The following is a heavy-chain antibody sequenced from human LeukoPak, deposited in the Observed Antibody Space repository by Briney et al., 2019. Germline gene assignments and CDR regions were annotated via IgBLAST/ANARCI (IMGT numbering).Heavy chain of an antibody. J-gene: IGHJ6*02. CDR2: ISYDGSNK. CDR3: ARDDCSSTSCYVGYYYGMDV. V-gene: IGHV3-30-3*01. Sequence: GRSLRPSCAASGFTFSSYAMHWVRQAPGKGLEWVAVISYDGSNKYYADSVKGRFTISRDNSKNTLYLQMNSLRAEDTAVYYCARDDCSSTSCYVGYYYGMDVWGQGTTVTVSS. CDR1: GFTFSSYA. D-gene: IGHD2-2*01.